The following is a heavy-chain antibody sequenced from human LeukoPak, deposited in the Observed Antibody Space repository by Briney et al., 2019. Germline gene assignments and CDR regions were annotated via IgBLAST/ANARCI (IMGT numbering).Heavy chain of an antibody. J-gene: IGHJ4*02. CDR1: GYTFTAYY. CDR2: INPNSGGT. CDR3: ARDPPDYGAPAYFDY. V-gene: IGHV1-2*02. D-gene: IGHD4-17*01. Sequence: GASVKVSCKASGYTFTAYYMHWVRQAPGQGLEWMGWINPNSGGTNYAQKFQGRVTMTRDTSISTAYMELSRLRSDDTAVYYCARDPPDYGAPAYFDYWGQGTLVTVSS.